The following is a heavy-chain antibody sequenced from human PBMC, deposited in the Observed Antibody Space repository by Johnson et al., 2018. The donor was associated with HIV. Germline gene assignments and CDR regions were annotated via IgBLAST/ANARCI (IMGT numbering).Heavy chain of an antibody. CDR2: ISYDGSNK. D-gene: IGHD6-13*01. Sequence: QVQLVESGGGVVQPGGSRRLSCAASGFTFSSYAMHWVRQAPGKGLEWVAVISYDGSNKYYADSVRGRFTVSRDNAQNTLYLQMNSLRAEDTAVYYCARPQVAAAGRVVGNVESGDDAFDIWGQGTMVTVSS. CDR1: GFTFSSYA. V-gene: IGHV3-30*04. J-gene: IGHJ3*02. CDR3: ARPQVAAAGRVVGNVESGDDAFDI.